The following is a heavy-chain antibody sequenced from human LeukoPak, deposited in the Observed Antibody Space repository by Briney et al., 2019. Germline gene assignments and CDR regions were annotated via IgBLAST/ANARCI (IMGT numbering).Heavy chain of an antibody. CDR3: ARGGGGGSYNY. V-gene: IGHV4-59*12. CDR2: IYYSGST. J-gene: IGHJ4*02. CDR1: GGSISSYY. Sequence: SETLSLTCTVSGGSISSYYWSWIRQPPGKGLEWIGYIYYSGSTNYNPSLKSRVTISVDTSKNQFSLKLSSVTAADTAVYYCARGGGGGSYNYWGQGTLVTVSS. D-gene: IGHD1-26*01.